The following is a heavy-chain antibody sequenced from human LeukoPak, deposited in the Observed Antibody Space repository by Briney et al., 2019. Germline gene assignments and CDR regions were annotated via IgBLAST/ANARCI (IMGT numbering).Heavy chain of an antibody. J-gene: IGHJ6*03. CDR2: ISAYNGNT. CDR1: GYTFTSYG. D-gene: IGHD2-2*01. V-gene: IGHV1-18*01. CDR3: ARDLVPAAPHLDYYYYYMDV. Sequence: ASAKVSCKASGYTFTSYGISWVRQAPGQGLEWMGWISAYNGNTNYAQKLQGRVTMTTDTSTSTAYMELRSLRSDDTAVYYCARDLVPAAPHLDYYYYYMDVWGKGTTVTVSS.